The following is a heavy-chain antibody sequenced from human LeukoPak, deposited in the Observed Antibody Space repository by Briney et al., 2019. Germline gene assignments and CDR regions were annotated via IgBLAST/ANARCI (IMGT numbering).Heavy chain of an antibody. CDR2: INHSGST. Sequence: PSETLSLTCAVYGGSFSGYYWSWIRQPPGKGLEWIGEINHSGSTNYNPSLKSRVTISVDTSKNQFSLNLTSVTAADSATYYCARDYTYLPGVPLKAFDPWGPGSLVTVSS. V-gene: IGHV4-34*01. CDR3: ARDYTYLPGVPLKAFDP. CDR1: GGSFSGYY. D-gene: IGHD3-3*01. J-gene: IGHJ5*02.